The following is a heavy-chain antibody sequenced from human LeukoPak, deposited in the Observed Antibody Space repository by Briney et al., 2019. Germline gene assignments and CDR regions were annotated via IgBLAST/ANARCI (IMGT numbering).Heavy chain of an antibody. V-gene: IGHV5-51*01. CDR3: ARVPCTGGSCSRTFDY. CDR1: GYSFTTYW. J-gene: IGHJ4*02. CDR2: IFPSDSDT. D-gene: IGHD2-8*02. Sequence: GESLKISCKGSGYSFTTYWIGWVRQMPGKGLEWMGIIFPSDSDTRYSPSFQGQVTISADKSISTAYLQWGNLKATDTAFYYCARVPCTGGSCSRTFDYWGQGTLVTVYS.